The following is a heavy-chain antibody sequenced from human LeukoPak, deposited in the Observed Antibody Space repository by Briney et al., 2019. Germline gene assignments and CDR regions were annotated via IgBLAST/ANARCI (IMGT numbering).Heavy chain of an antibody. CDR2: MNPNSGNT. J-gene: IGHJ3*02. D-gene: IGHD6-13*01. V-gene: IGHV1-8*01. Sequence: ASVEVSCKASGYTFTSYDINWVRQATGQGLEWMGWMNPNSGNTGYAQRFQGRVTMTRNTSISTSYMELSSLRSEDTAVYYCAQFSAALAAFDIWGQGTMVTVSS. CDR1: GYTFTSYD. CDR3: AQFSAALAAFDI.